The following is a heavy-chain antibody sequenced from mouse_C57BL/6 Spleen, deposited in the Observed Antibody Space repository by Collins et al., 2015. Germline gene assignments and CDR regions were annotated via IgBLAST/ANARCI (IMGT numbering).Heavy chain of an antibody. CDR1: GYTFTTYG. D-gene: IGHD1-1*01. Sequence: QTQLVQSGPELKKPGETVKISCKASGYTFTTYGMSWVKQAPGKGLKWMGWINTYSGVPIYADDFKGRFAFSLQTSASTAYLQINNLKNEDTATYFCARSRHYYGSSYDWYFDVWGTGTTVTVSS. CDR3: ARSRHYYGSSYDWYFDV. CDR2: INTYSGVP. V-gene: IGHV9-3*01. J-gene: IGHJ1*03.